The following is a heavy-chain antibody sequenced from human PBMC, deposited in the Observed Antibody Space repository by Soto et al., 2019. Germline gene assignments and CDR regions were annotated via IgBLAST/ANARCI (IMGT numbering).Heavy chain of an antibody. CDR2: INQSGST. J-gene: IGHJ4*02. CDR1: GGSFSGNY. CDR3: ARGRGYSYGWDY. V-gene: IGHV4-34*01. Sequence: NPSETLSLTCAVYGGSFSGNYWSWIRQPPGKGLEWIGEINQSGSTNYNPSLKSRVTISVDTSKEQFSLKLSSVTAADTAVYYCARGRGYSYGWDYWGQGTLVTVSS. D-gene: IGHD5-18*01.